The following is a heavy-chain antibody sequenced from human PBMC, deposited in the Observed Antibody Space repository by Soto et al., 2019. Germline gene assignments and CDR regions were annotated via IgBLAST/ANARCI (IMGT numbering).Heavy chain of an antibody. V-gene: IGHV3-30*18. Sequence: GGSLRLSCAASGFTFSSYGMHWVRQAPGKGLEWVAVISYDGSNKYYADSVRGRFTISRDNSKNTLYLQMNSLRAEDTAVYYCAKGLGSYYFDYWGQGTLVTVSS. CDR1: GFTFSSYG. CDR2: ISYDGSNK. CDR3: AKGLGSYYFDY. D-gene: IGHD1-26*01. J-gene: IGHJ4*02.